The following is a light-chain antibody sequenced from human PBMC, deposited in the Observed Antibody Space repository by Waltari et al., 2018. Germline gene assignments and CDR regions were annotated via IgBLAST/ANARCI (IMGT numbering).Light chain of an antibody. Sequence: QSVLTQPPSASGTPGQRVTISCSGSSSNIGTNYIYWYQQLPATAPKLRIYRSDQRPSGVPDRFSGSKSGTSAALAISGLRSEDEADYYCAAWDDSLSGWVFGGGTKLTVL. CDR3: AAWDDSLSGWV. CDR2: RSD. J-gene: IGLJ3*02. V-gene: IGLV1-47*01. CDR1: SSNIGTNY.